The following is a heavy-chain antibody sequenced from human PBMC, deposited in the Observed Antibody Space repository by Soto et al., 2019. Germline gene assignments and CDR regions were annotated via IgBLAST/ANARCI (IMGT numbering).Heavy chain of an antibody. Sequence: GGSLRLSCAASGFTFSSYAMSWVRQAPGKGLEWVSAISGSGDSTYYADSVKGRFTISRDNSKNTLYLQMNSLRAEDTAVYYCAKSPLEWLSYYYGMDVWGQGTTVTVSS. CDR2: ISGSGDST. CDR1: GFTFSSYA. D-gene: IGHD3-3*01. V-gene: IGHV3-23*01. J-gene: IGHJ6*02. CDR3: AKSPLEWLSYYYGMDV.